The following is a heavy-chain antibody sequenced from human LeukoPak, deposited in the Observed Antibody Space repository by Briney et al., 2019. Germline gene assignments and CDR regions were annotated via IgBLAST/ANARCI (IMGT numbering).Heavy chain of an antibody. J-gene: IGHJ5*02. D-gene: IGHD6-19*01. CDR2: ISYDGSNT. V-gene: IGHV3-30*03. CDR1: GFTFSGYG. CDR3: ARDLQWPTQNWFDP. Sequence: GGSLRPSCTASGFTFSGYGMHWVRQAPGMGLEGVAIISYDGSNTFYGDSVKGRFTISRDNSKKTLYLQMNSLRAEDTAVYYCARDLQWPTQNWFDPWGQGTLVTVSS.